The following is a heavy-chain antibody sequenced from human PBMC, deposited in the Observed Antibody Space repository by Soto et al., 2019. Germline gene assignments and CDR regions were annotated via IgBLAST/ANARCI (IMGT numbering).Heavy chain of an antibody. D-gene: IGHD2-15*01. J-gene: IGHJ6*02. V-gene: IGHV1-2*04. CDR1: GYTFTGYY. Sequence: ASVKVSCKASGYTFTGYYMHWVRQAPGQGREWMGWINPNRGGTNYEQKFQGWVTMTRDTSISTAYMALSRLRSDDTAVYYRARDCDLGYGSGGSCDRNYYYGMDVWGQGTTVTVSS. CDR3: ARDCDLGYGSGGSCDRNYYYGMDV. CDR2: INPNRGGT.